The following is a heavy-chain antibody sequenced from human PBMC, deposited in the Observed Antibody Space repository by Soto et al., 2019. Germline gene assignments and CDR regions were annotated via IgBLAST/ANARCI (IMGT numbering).Heavy chain of an antibody. CDR2: ISSSGSTK. V-gene: IGHV3-48*03. CDR1: GFTFSSYE. Sequence: PGGSLRLSSEGSGFTFSSYEMNWVRQSPGKGLEWVSYISSSGSTKNYADSVKGRFTISRDNVKNSLYLQMNSLRAEDTAVYYCARVPRNFYYNGMDVWGQGTTVTVSS. J-gene: IGHJ6*02. CDR3: ARVPRNFYYNGMDV.